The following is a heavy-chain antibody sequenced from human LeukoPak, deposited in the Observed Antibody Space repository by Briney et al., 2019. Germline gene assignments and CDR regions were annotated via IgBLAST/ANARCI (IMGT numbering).Heavy chain of an antibody. Sequence: PGGSLRLSCAASGFTFDDYAMHWVRQAPGKGLEWVSGISWNSGSIGYADSVKGRFTISRDNAKNSLYLQMNSLRAEDTALYYCAKDIHSSSTSPVDYWGQGTLVTVSS. CDR3: AKDIHSSSTSPVDY. CDR2: ISWNSGSI. CDR1: GFTFDDYA. J-gene: IGHJ4*02. D-gene: IGHD6-13*01. V-gene: IGHV3-9*01.